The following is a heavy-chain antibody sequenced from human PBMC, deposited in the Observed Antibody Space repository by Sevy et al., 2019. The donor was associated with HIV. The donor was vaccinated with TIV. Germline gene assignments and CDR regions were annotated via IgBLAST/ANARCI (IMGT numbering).Heavy chain of an antibody. J-gene: IGHJ4*02. CDR3: AREGQWLDPYFDY. V-gene: IGHV3-21*01. Sequence: GGSLRLSCAASGFTFSSYSMNWVRQAPGKGLEWVSSISSSSSYIYYADSVKGRFTISRDNAKNSLYLQMNSLRAEDTAVYYCAREGQWLDPYFDYWGQRTLVTVSS. CDR1: GFTFSSYS. D-gene: IGHD6-19*01. CDR2: ISSSSSYI.